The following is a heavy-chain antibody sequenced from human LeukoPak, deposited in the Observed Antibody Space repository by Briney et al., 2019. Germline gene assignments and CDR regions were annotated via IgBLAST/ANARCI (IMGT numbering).Heavy chain of an antibody. D-gene: IGHD3-9*01. J-gene: IGHJ3*01. CDR1: GFSLDDYA. CDR2: ISWDSGKT. V-gene: IGHV3-9*01. Sequence: GGSLRLSCIGSGFSLDDYAMHWVRQAPGKGLEWVSSISWDSGKTAYADSVKGRFTISRDNENNSLYLQMNSVRPEDTAFYFCIKDMGFDLLKDAFDVWGQGTLVTVSS. CDR3: IKDMGFDLLKDAFDV.